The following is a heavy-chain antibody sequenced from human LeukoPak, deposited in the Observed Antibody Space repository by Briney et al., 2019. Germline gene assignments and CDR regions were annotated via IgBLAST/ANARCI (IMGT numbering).Heavy chain of an antibody. J-gene: IGHJ4*02. CDR3: ATARNFRFEY. CDR2: MNGEGTTI. Sequence: GGSLRLSCATSGLTFRATWMHWVRQAPGKGLMWVSRMNGEGTTIDYADSVKGRFTVSRDYAKNTLFLQMNNLRTEDTALYFCATARNFRFEYWGEGSLVIVSA. V-gene: IGHV3-74*01. CDR1: GLTFRATW. D-gene: IGHD1-7*01.